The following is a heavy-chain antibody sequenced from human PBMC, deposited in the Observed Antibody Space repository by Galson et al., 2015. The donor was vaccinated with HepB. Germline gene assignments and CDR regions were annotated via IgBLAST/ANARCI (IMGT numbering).Heavy chain of an antibody. J-gene: IGHJ6*02. Sequence: QSGAEVKKPGASAKLSCKASGYTFPNFGISWVRQAPGQGLEWMGWISPKTGSTNYAQKVQDRVIMTTEISTSTAYMELRSLRSDDSGIYYCARERWSPHESYFFGMGFCGQGPTVSGPS. V-gene: IGHV1-18*01. CDR1: GYTFPNFG. D-gene: IGHD4-23*01. CDR3: ARERWSPHESYFFGMGF. CDR2: ISPKTGST.